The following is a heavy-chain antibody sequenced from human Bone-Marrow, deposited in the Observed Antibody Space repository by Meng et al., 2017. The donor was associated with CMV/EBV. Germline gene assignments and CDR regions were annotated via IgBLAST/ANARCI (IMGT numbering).Heavy chain of an antibody. CDR1: GLTFSSYA. J-gene: IGHJ4*02. Sequence: GESLKISCRDSGLTFSSYAMSWVRQAPGKGLEWVSAISGSGGSTYYADSVKGRFTISRDNSKNTLYLQMNSLRAEDTAVYYCAKDRQGLTGAFDYWGQGTLVTVSS. V-gene: IGHV3-23*01. CDR3: AKDRQGLTGAFDY. CDR2: ISGSGGST. D-gene: IGHD7-27*01.